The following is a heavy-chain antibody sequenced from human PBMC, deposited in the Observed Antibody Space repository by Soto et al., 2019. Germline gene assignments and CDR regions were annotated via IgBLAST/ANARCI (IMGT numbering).Heavy chain of an antibody. V-gene: IGHV3-11*01. Sequence: QVQLVESGGGLVRPGGSLRLSCAAFGLSFSDDYMSWIRQAPGKGPEWISYISSSGTTIYYADSVKGRFTISRDNAHISLYLQMNSLRAEDTAVYYCARYSYSHKVMWYFDLWGRGTLVTVSS. CDR1: GLSFSDDY. CDR2: ISSSGTTI. J-gene: IGHJ2*01. D-gene: IGHD5-18*01. CDR3: ARYSYSHKVMWYFDL.